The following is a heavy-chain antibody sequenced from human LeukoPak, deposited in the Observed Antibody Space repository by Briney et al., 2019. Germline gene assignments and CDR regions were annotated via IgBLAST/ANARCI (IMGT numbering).Heavy chain of an antibody. CDR2: INSYGAYT. Sequence: GGSLRLSCAASGFTFSSYDMSWVHQAPGKGLEWVSTINSYGAYTYYADSVRGRFTISRDNSKNSLYLQMNSLRAEDTAVYYCASGSSYSPNWFDPWGQGTLVTVSS. V-gene: IGHV3-23*01. D-gene: IGHD2-15*01. CDR1: GFTFSSYD. J-gene: IGHJ5*02. CDR3: ASGSSYSPNWFDP.